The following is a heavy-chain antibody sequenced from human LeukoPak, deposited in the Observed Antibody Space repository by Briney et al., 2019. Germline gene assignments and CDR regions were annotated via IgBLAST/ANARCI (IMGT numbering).Heavy chain of an antibody. CDR2: ISSSSSDI. CDR3: AREGYGSHAFDI. D-gene: IGHD3-10*01. CDR1: GFTFSRYT. Sequence: PGGSLRLSCAASGFTFSRYTVNWVRQAPGKGLEWVSYISSSSSDINYADSVKGRFTISRDNAKNSLYLQMNSLRDEDTAVHYCAREGYGSHAFDIWGQGTMVTVSS. V-gene: IGHV3-48*02. J-gene: IGHJ3*02.